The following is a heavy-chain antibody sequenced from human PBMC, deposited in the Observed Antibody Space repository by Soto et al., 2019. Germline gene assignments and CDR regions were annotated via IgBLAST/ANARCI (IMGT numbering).Heavy chain of an antibody. V-gene: IGHV4-31*03. CDR1: GGSISSCGYY. CDR3: ARSVDP. J-gene: IGHJ5*02. Sequence: SETLSLTCTVSGGSISSCGYYWSWIRQHPGKGLEWIGYIYYSGTTYYNPSLRSRVTISVDTSKNQFSLRLTSVTAADTAVYYCARSVDPWGQGTLVTVS. CDR2: IYYSGTT.